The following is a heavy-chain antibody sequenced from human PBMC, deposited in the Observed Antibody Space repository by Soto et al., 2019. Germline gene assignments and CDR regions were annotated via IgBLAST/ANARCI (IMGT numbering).Heavy chain of an antibody. J-gene: IGHJ4*02. CDR3: ARGGHVVVVTAAWDS. CDR2: VNPSGGHT. CDR1: GDTFTDYY. V-gene: IGHV1-46*01. D-gene: IGHD2-21*02. Sequence: QVQLVQSGAEVKKPGASVKVSCKASGDTFTDYYIHWVRQAPGQGLEWMGIVNPSGGHTTYAQHFLGRMTMTRDTSTRRLYMELTSLTSEDKAGYYCARGGHVVVVTAAWDSWGQGTLVTVS.